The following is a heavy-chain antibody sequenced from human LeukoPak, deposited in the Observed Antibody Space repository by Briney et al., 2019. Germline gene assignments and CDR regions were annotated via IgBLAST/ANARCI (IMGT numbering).Heavy chain of an antibody. CDR3: ARSDKLDC. J-gene: IGHJ4*02. CDR2: MNSDGSNI. Sequence: GGSLRLSCAASAFTFSSYWMHWVRQAPGKGLVWVSRMNSDGSNIAHAESVKGRFTISRDNAKNTLYLQMNSLRAEDTAVNYCARSDKLDCWGQGTQVTVSS. CDR1: AFTFSSYW. V-gene: IGHV3-74*01. D-gene: IGHD4-23*01.